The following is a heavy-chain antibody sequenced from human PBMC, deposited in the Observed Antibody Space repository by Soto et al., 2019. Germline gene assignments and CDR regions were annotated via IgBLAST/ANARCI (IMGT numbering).Heavy chain of an antibody. CDR1: GYTFTDYD. CDR3: EVTTGY. Sequence: ASVKVSCKASGYTFTDYDINWIRQAPGQGLEWMGWVSPDSGNAGHAPQFQGRVSMTSDTSISTVYMELSSLRAEDTAVYFCEVTTGYWGQGTMVTVSS. J-gene: IGHJ4*02. CDR2: VSPDSGNA. V-gene: IGHV1-8*01. D-gene: IGHD2-21*02.